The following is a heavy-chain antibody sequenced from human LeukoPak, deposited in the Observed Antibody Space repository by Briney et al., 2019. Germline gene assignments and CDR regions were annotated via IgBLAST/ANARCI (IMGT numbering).Heavy chain of an antibody. CDR1: GFTFSSYW. J-gene: IGHJ4*02. CDR3: ARRGVRRSMITFGGVSNYFDY. D-gene: IGHD3-16*01. V-gene: IGHV3-7*01. Sequence: GGSLRLSCAASGFTFSSYWMSWVRQAPGKGLEWVANIKQDGSEKYYVDSVKGRFTISRDNAKNSLYLQMNSLRAEDTAVYYCARRGVRRSMITFGGVSNYFDYWGQGTLVTVSS. CDR2: IKQDGSEK.